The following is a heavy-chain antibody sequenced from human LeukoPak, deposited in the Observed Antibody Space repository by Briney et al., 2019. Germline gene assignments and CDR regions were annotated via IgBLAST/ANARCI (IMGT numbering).Heavy chain of an antibody. Sequence: GESLKISCKGSGYSFTTYWIAWVRQVPGKGLECMGIIYPSDSDTRYSPSFQGQVIISVDKSINTAYLQWTSLKASDTAMYYCARFEGGTKNLDYWGQGTLVTVSS. CDR3: ARFEGGTKNLDY. CDR2: IYPSDSDT. J-gene: IGHJ4*02. D-gene: IGHD1-26*01. CDR1: GYSFTTYW. V-gene: IGHV5-51*01.